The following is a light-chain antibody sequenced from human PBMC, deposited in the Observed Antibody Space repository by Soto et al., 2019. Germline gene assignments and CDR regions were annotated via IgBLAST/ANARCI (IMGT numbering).Light chain of an antibody. CDR3: SSYTTSRTLV. CDR2: EVS. Sequence: QSALTQPPSVSGSPGQSVTISCTGTSSDVGYYNRVSWYQQPPGTAPKLMVFEVSNRPSGVPDRFSGSKSDNTASLTISGLQAEDEADYYCSSYTTSRTLVFGGGTKLTVL. CDR1: SSDVGYYNR. J-gene: IGLJ2*01. V-gene: IGLV2-18*02.